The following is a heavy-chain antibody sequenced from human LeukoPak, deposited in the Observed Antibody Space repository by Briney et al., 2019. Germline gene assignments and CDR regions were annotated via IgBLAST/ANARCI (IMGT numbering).Heavy chain of an antibody. J-gene: IGHJ3*02. Sequence: PGGSLRLSCAASGFTFDDYAMHWVRQAPGKGLEWVSGISWNSGSIGYADSVKGRFTISRDNAKNSLYLQMNSLRAEDMALYYCAKDMGPFSSSPGAFDIWGQGTMVTVSS. CDR1: GFTFDDYA. D-gene: IGHD6-6*01. CDR2: ISWNSGSI. CDR3: AKDMGPFSSSPGAFDI. V-gene: IGHV3-9*03.